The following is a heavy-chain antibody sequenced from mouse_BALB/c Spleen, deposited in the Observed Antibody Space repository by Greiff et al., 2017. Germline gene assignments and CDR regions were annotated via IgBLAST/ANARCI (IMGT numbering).Heavy chain of an antibody. CDR2: IYPGNSDT. D-gene: IGHD2-1*01. Sequence: EVQLQESGTVLARPGASVKMSCKASGYTFTSYWMHWVKQRPGQGLEWIGAIYPGNSDTSYNQKFKGKAKLTAVTSTSTAYMELSSLTNEDSAVYYCANLYYDNRRAMDYWGQGTSVTVSS. CDR3: ANLYYDNRRAMDY. J-gene: IGHJ4*01. CDR1: GYTFTSYW. V-gene: IGHV1-5*01.